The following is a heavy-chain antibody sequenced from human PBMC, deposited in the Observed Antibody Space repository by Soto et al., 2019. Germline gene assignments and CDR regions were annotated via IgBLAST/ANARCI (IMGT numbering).Heavy chain of an antibody. Sequence: GGSLRLSCVASGFTFTNYWMSWVRQAPGKGLEWVANIKGDGSEKRYVDSVKGRLTISRDNAKNSVYLQMNSLRVEDTALYYCGRDEVRNGVGVWGQGTTVTVSS. J-gene: IGHJ6*02. CDR2: IKGDGSEK. CDR3: GRDEVRNGVGV. CDR1: GFTFTNYW. V-gene: IGHV3-7*01.